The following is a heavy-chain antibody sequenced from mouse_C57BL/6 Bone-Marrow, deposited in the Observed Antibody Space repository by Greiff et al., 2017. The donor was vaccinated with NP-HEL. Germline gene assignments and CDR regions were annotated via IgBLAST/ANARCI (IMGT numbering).Heavy chain of an antibody. Sequence: EVQGVESGGGLVQPGGSLKLSCAASGFTFSDYGMAWVRQAPRKGPEWVAFISNLAYSIYYADTVTGRFTISRENAKNTLYLEMSSLRSEDTAMYYCARHLWYFDVWGTGTTVTVSS. CDR3: ARHLWYFDV. CDR2: ISNLAYSI. V-gene: IGHV5-15*01. CDR1: GFTFSDYG. J-gene: IGHJ1*03.